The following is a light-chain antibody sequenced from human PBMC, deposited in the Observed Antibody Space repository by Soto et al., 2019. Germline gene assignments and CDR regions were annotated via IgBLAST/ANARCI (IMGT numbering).Light chain of an antibody. CDR1: QSVTSLH. CDR3: QQYGSSIT. CDR2: GAS. V-gene: IGKV3-20*01. J-gene: IGKJ5*01. Sequence: EIVLTQSPGILSLFPGERATLACRASQSVTSLHLAWYQQRSGQAPRLLIFGASSRASGIPDKFSGSGSGTDFTLTISRLEPEDFAVFYCQQYGSSITFGQGTRLEIK.